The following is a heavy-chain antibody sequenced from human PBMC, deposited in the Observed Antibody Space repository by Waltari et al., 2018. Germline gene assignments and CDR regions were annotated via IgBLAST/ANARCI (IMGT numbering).Heavy chain of an antibody. Sequence: QVQLVQSGAEVKKPGSSVKVSCKASGGTFSSYAISWVRQAPGQGLEWMGRIIPIFGTANYAQKFQGRGTITADKSTRTAYMELSSLRSEDTAVYYCARDMAAAGTGGGYWGQGTLVTVSS. CDR2: IIPIFGTA. V-gene: IGHV1-69*08. CDR3: ARDMAAAGTGGGY. J-gene: IGHJ4*02. D-gene: IGHD6-13*01. CDR1: GGTFSSYA.